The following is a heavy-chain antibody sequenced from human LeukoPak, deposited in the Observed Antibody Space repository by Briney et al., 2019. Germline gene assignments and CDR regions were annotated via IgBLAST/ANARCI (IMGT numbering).Heavy chain of an antibody. J-gene: IGHJ4*02. D-gene: IGHD2-15*01. CDR2: TKPDGSAE. CDR1: GFSFRNYW. V-gene: IGHV3-7*01. Sequence: GGSLRLSCAASGFSFRNYWMGWVRQAPGKGLEWVANTKPDGSAEYYADSVRGRFSTSRDNANNLLYLQMNSLRAEDTAVYYCARDGGLHTNFDYWGQGTLVTVSS. CDR3: ARDGGLHTNFDY.